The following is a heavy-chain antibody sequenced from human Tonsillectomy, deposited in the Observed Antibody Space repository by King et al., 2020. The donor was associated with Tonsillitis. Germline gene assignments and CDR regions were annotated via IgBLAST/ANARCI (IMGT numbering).Heavy chain of an antibody. D-gene: IGHD6-13*01. Sequence: QLVQSGTEVKKPGSSVKVSCKASGGTFSSYAISWVRQAPGQGLEWMGGIIPIFGTANYAQKFQGRVTITADESTSTAYMELSSLRSEDTAVYYSARDLAAAGIPYYFDYWGQGTLVTVSS. CDR2: IIPIFGTA. CDR1: GGTFSSYA. CDR3: ARDLAAAGIPYYFDY. V-gene: IGHV1-69*01. J-gene: IGHJ4*02.